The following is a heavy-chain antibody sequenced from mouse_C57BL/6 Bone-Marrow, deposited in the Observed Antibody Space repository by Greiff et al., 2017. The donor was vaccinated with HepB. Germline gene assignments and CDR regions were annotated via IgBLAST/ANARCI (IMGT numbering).Heavy chain of an antibody. CDR2: ISYDGSN. CDR1: GYSITSGYY. Sequence: EVKLMESGPGLVKPSQSLSLTCSVTGYSITSGYYWNWIRQFPGNKLEWMGYISYDGSNNYNPSLKNRITITRDTSKNQFFLKLNSMTTEDTATYYCARADTTVDYWGQGTTLTVSS. D-gene: IGHD1-1*01. V-gene: IGHV3-6*01. J-gene: IGHJ2*01. CDR3: ARADTTVDY.